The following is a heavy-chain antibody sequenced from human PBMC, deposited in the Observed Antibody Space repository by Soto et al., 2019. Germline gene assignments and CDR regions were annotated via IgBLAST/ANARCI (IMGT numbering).Heavy chain of an antibody. V-gene: IGHV3-66*01. D-gene: IGHD3-22*01. Sequence: EVQMVESGGGLVHPGGSLRLSCAASGFTVSSNYMSWVRQAPGKGLEWVSVIFSGGNTYYADSVKGRFTISRDNSKNTLYLQMNSVRAEDTAVYYCARDVRDSSGYPEYYFDYWGQGTLVTVPS. J-gene: IGHJ4*02. CDR1: GFTVSSNY. CDR2: IFSGGNT. CDR3: ARDVRDSSGYPEYYFDY.